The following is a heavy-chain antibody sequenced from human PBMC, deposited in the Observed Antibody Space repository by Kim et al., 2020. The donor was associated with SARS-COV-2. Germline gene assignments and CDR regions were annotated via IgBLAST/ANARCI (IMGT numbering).Heavy chain of an antibody. J-gene: IGHJ2*01. D-gene: IGHD5-12*01. Sequence: SQKCQGRVTITRDTSASTAYMELSSLRSEDTAVYYCARVVATNSNWYFDLWGRGTLVTVSS. CDR3: ARVVATNSNWYFDL. V-gene: IGHV1-3*01.